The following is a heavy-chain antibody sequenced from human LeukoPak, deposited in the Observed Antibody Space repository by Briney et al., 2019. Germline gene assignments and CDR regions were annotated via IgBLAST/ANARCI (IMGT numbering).Heavy chain of an antibody. Sequence: GASVKVSCKASGDTFSGYAINWVRQAPGQGLEWMGGTIPIFGTANYAQKFQGRVAITTDESTSTAYMELSSLRSEDTAVYYCARVFARSGEIRGSYYYYWGQGTLVTVSS. CDR3: ARVFARSGEIRGSYYYY. J-gene: IGHJ4*02. D-gene: IGHD1-26*01. V-gene: IGHV1-69*05. CDR2: TIPIFGTA. CDR1: GDTFSGYA.